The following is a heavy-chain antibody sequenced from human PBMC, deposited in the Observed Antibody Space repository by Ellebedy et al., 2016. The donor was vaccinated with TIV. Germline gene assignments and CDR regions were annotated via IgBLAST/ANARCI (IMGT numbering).Heavy chain of an antibody. CDR3: ARDLDKSSGWYGGAAY. V-gene: IGHV3-30-3*01. Sequence: GESLKISCAASGFTFNSYAMHWVRQAPGKGLEWVAVISYDCNSKYYADSVKGRFTISRDNSMTTLYLEMNSLRAEDTAVYYCARDLDKSSGWYGGAAYWGQGTLVTVSS. D-gene: IGHD6-19*01. CDR1: GFTFNSYA. J-gene: IGHJ4*02. CDR2: ISYDCNSK.